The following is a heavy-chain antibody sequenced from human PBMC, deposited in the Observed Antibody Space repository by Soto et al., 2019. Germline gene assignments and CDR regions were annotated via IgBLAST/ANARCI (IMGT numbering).Heavy chain of an antibody. V-gene: IGHV3-48*02. D-gene: IGHD2-2*01. CDR3: ARDSPSCTTTSCLFDR. CDR2: ISPSSSAI. J-gene: IGHJ4*02. Sequence: GGSLRLSCAASGFAFSSFAMNWARQAPGKGLEWLAFISPSSSAIYYSDSVQGRFTVSRDNVKNLMFLQVNSLRDEDTAVYFCARDSPSCTTTSCLFDRWGQGTLVTVSS. CDR1: GFAFSSFA.